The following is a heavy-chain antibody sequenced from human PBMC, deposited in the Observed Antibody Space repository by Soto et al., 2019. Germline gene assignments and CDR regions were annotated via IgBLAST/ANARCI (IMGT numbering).Heavy chain of an antibody. D-gene: IGHD3-3*01. CDR2: IYYSGST. V-gene: IGHV4-39*01. Sequence: PSETLSLTCTVSGGSISSSSYYWGWIRQPPGKGLEWIGSIYYSGSTYYNPSLKSRVTISVDTSKNQFSLKLSSVTAADTAVYYCARHIGEYYDFWSGYSYSYNWFDPWGQGTLVTVS. CDR3: ARHIGEYYDFWSGYSYSYNWFDP. CDR1: GGSISSSSYY. J-gene: IGHJ5*02.